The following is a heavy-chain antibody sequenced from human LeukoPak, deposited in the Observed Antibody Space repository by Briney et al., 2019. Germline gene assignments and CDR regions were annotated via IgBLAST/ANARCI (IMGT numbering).Heavy chain of an antibody. CDR3: ARLLYDVLTGYARGRNAFDI. CDR1: DGSISSGGYY. CDR2: IHYSGTT. D-gene: IGHD3-9*01. Sequence: SETLSLTCTVSDGSISSGGYYWNWIRQHPGRGLEWIGYIHYSGTTYYNPSLESRVSMSVDTSKNQFSLRLSSVTDADTAVYYCARLLYDVLTGYARGRNAFDIWGQGTMVTVSS. V-gene: IGHV4-31*03. J-gene: IGHJ3*02.